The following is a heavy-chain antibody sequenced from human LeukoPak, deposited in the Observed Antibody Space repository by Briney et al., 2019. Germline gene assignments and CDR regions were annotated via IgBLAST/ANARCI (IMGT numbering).Heavy chain of an antibody. CDR1: GFTVSSNY. V-gene: IGHV3-66*01. J-gene: IGHJ4*02. Sequence: GGSLRLSCAASGFTVSSNYMSWVRQAPGKGLEWVSVIYSGGSTYYADSVKGRFTISRDNSKNTLYLQMNSLRAEDTAVYYCARGYRSSGPTFDYWGQGTLVTVSS. CDR3: ARGYRSSGPTFDY. CDR2: IYSGGST. D-gene: IGHD6-19*01.